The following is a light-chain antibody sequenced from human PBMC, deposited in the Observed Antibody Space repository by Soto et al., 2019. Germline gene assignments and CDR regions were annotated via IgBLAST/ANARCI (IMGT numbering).Light chain of an antibody. J-gene: IGLJ1*01. Sequence: QSVLTQPASVSGSPGQSITISCTGTSSDVGSYNLVSWYQQHPGKAPKLMIYEGSKRPSGVSNHFFGSQSGNTASLTISGLQAEDEVDYYCFSYAGSSTYVFGTGTNVT. CDR2: EGS. CDR3: FSYAGSSTYV. CDR1: SSDVGSYNL. V-gene: IGLV2-23*01.